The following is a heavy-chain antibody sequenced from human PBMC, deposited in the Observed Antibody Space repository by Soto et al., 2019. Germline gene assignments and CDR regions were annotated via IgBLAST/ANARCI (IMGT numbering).Heavy chain of an antibody. Sequence: SETLSLTCTVSGGSISSGDYYWSWIRQPPGKGLEWIGYIYYSGSTYYNPSLKSRVTISVDTSKNQFSLKLSSVTAADTAVYYCAREGYYGSGSPLNWFDPWGQGTLVTVSS. J-gene: IGHJ5*02. CDR3: AREGYYGSGSPLNWFDP. D-gene: IGHD3-10*01. V-gene: IGHV4-30-4*01. CDR2: IYYSGST. CDR1: GGSISSGDYY.